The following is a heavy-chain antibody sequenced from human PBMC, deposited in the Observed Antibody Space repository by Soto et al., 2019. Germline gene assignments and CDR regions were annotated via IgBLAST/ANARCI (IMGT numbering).Heavy chain of an antibody. CDR2: IIPLFST. V-gene: IGHV1-69*04. D-gene: IGHD3-3*01. CDR1: GDSFRNYA. CDR3: ARDYDYGATDWFDP. Sequence: SLVKLSRKASGDSFRNYAFTLLRQAPGQGLEWMGTIIPLFSTRYAQKLQGRVTMTTDTSTSTAYMELRSLRSDDTAVYYCARDYDYGATDWFDPWGQGTLVTVSS. J-gene: IGHJ5*02.